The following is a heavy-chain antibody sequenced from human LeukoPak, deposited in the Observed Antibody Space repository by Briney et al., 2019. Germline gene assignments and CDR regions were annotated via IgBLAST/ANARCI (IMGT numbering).Heavy chain of an antibody. CDR3: AKDQGDIVVVVAATRFGAFDI. CDR2: ISNSDYST. J-gene: IGHJ3*02. D-gene: IGHD2-15*01. Sequence: GGSLRLSCAASGFTFSSYAMSWVRQAPGKGLEWVSPISNSDYSTYYADSVKGRFTISRANSENTLYLQMNSLRAEDTAVYYCAKDQGDIVVVVAATRFGAFDIWGQGTMVTVSS. V-gene: IGHV3-23*01. CDR1: GFTFSSYA.